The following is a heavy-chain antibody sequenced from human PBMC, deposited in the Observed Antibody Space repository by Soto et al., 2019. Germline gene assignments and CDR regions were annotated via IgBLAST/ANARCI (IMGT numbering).Heavy chain of an antibody. CDR2: ISGSGGST. CDR1: GFTFSSYA. Sequence: GGSLRLSCAASGFTFSSYAMSWVRQAPGKGLEWVSAISGSGGSTYYADSVKGRFTISRDNSKNTLYLQMNSLRAEDTAVYYCRYYYDSSGYYSGAFDIWGQGTMVTVSS. J-gene: IGHJ3*02. CDR3: RYYYDSSGYYSGAFDI. V-gene: IGHV3-23*01. D-gene: IGHD3-22*01.